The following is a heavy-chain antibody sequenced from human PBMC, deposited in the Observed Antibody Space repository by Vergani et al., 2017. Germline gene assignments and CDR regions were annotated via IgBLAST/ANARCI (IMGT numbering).Heavy chain of an antibody. J-gene: IGHJ4*02. D-gene: IGHD6-13*01. Sequence: EVQLVQSGAEVRKPGATVKISCKVSGYTFGDYYMHWVHQAPGKGLAWMGLIDPENGKTTYAERFQGRVTFTADTSTDTAYLELNNLRSEDTAIYYCASLGLAAAAVFFDYWGQGSLVTVSS. CDR3: ASLGLAAAAVFFDY. CDR1: GYTFGDYY. V-gene: IGHV1-69-2*01. CDR2: IDPENGKT.